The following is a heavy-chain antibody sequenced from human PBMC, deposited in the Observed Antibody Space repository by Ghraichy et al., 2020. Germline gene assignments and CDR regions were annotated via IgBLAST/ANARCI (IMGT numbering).Heavy chain of an antibody. Sequence: SETLSLTCTVSGGSISIYYWSWIRQPAGKGLEWIGRLSATGSTNYSPSLKSRVTMSVDTSKNQFSLKLTSVTAADTAIYYCARGPSDYESNGYYYGAFDLWGQGTKVTVSS. CDR1: GGSISIYY. D-gene: IGHD3-22*01. CDR3: ARGPSDYESNGYYYGAFDL. CDR2: LSATGST. V-gene: IGHV4-4*07. J-gene: IGHJ3*01.